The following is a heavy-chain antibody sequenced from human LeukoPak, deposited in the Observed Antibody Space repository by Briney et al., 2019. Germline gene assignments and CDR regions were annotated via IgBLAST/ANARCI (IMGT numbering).Heavy chain of an antibody. D-gene: IGHD3-10*01. CDR3: ARMGGITMIRGVLSAFDI. J-gene: IGHJ3*02. CDR1: GGSSSSYY. V-gene: IGHV4-59*01. CDR2: IFYSGNS. Sequence: SEALSPTCTVSGGSSSSYYWSWIRQPPGKGLEWIGYIFYSGNSNYNPSLKSRVTLSVGTSKNEFSLKLSSVTAADTAVYYCARMGGITMIRGVLSAFDIWGQGTMVTVSS.